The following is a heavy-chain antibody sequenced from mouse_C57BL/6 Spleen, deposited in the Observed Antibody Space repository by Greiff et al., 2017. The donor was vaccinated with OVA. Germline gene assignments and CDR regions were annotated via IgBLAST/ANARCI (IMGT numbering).Heavy chain of an antibody. CDR3: ARREELYRFAY. CDR1: GYTFTSYW. Sequence: QVQLQQPGAELVRPGSSVKLSCKASGYTFTSYWMDWVKQRPGQGLEWIGNIYPSDSETHYNQKFKDKATLTVDKSSSTAYMQLSSLTSEDSAVYYCARREELYRFAYWGQGTLVTVSA. J-gene: IGHJ3*01. V-gene: IGHV1-61*01. CDR2: IYPSDSET.